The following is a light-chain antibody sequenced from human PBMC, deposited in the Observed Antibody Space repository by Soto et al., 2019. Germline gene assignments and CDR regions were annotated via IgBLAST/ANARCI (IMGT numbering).Light chain of an antibody. CDR1: SSDIGADNS. V-gene: IGLV2-14*03. CDR3: RSFTASSHVV. Sequence: QSALTQPASVSGSPGQSITISCTGTSSDIGADNSVSWYQQHPGKATQLMIYAVSHRPSRVSSRFSGSKSGNTISLTISGIQAEDEADYYCRSFTASSHVVFGGGTK. CDR2: AVS. J-gene: IGLJ2*01.